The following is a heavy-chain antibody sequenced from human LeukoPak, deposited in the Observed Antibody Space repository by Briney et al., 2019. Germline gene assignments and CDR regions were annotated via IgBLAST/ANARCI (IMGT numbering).Heavy chain of an antibody. V-gene: IGHV1-8*01. CDR2: MNPNSGNT. J-gene: IGHJ3*02. CDR1: GYTFTSYD. CDR3: ARPFVDTAPDAFDI. D-gene: IGHD5-18*01. Sequence: ASVKVSCKASGYTFTSYDINWVRQATGQGLEWMGWMNPNSGNTGYAQKFQGRVTMIRNTSISTAYMELSSLRSEDTAVYYCARPFVDTAPDAFDIWGQGTMVTVSS.